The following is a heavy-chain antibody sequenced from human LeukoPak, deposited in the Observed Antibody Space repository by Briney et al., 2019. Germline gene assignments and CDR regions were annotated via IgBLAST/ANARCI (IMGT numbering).Heavy chain of an antibody. V-gene: IGHV4-39*01. CDR1: GGSISSSSYY. CDR2: IYYSGST. J-gene: IGHJ3*02. D-gene: IGHD2-2*02. CDR3: ARPDCSSTSCYTATDAFDI. Sequence: KPSETLSLTCTVSGGSISSSSYYWGWIRQPPGKGLEWIGSIYYSGSTYYNPSLKSRVTISVDTSKNQFSLKLSSVTAADTAVYYCARPDCSSTSCYTATDAFDIWGQGTMVTVSS.